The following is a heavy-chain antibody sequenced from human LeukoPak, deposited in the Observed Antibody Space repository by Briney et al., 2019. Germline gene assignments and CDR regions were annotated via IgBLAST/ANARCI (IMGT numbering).Heavy chain of an antibody. D-gene: IGHD3-10*01. V-gene: IGHV4-4*07. CDR1: GDSISSYY. J-gene: IGHJ6*04. Sequence: SETLSLTCTVSGDSISSYYWSWIRQSAGKGLEWIGRINTSGNTNYNPSLKGRVTMSLDTSKNHFSLNLSSVTVADTAVYYCARDRLGFRVDVWGKGTTVTVSS. CDR3: ARDRLGFRVDV. CDR2: INTSGNT.